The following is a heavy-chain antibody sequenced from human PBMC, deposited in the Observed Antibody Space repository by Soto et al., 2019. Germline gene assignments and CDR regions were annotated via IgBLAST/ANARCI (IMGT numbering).Heavy chain of an antibody. V-gene: IGHV1-3*01. CDR3: AREKDYGDYGYYFDY. Sequence: QVQLVQSGAEVKKPGASVKVSCKASGYTFSDYAIHWVRQAPGQRLEWMGWVNAGNGNTKYSRKFQGRVTITRDTSASTAYMELSSVRSEDTAVYYCAREKDYGDYGYYFDYWGQGTLVTVSS. CDR1: GYTFSDYA. J-gene: IGHJ4*02. CDR2: VNAGNGNT. D-gene: IGHD4-17*01.